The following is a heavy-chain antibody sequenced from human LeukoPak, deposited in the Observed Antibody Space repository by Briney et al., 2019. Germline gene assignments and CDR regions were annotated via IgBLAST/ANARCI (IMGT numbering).Heavy chain of an antibody. D-gene: IGHD3-22*01. CDR1: GYTFTSYG. CDR3: ARDLAYDSSGPIDY. J-gene: IGHJ4*02. V-gene: IGHV1-18*01. CDR2: ISAYNGNT. Sequence: ASVKVSCKASGYTFTSYGISWVRQAPGQGLEWMGWISAYNGNTNYAQKLQGRDTMTTDTSTSTAYMELRSLRSDDTAVYYCARDLAYDSSGPIDYWGQGTLVTVSS.